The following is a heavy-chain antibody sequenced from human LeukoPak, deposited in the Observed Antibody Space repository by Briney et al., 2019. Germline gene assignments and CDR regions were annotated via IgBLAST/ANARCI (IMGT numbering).Heavy chain of an antibody. CDR3: AKDLGYCGGDCYSFIDY. D-gene: IGHD2-21*02. CDR2: IWYDGSNK. Sequence: PGRSLRLXCAASGFTFSSYGMHWVRQAPGKGLEWVAVIWYDGSNKYYADSVKGRFTISRDNSKNTLYLQMNSLRAEDTAVYYCAKDLGYCGGDCYSFIDYWGQGTLVTXS. V-gene: IGHV3-33*06. J-gene: IGHJ4*02. CDR1: GFTFSSYG.